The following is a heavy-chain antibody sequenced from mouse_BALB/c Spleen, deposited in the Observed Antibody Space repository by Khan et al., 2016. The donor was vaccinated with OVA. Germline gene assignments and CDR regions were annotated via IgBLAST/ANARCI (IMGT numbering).Heavy chain of an antibody. D-gene: IGHD2-4*01. V-gene: IGHV3-2*02. J-gene: IGHJ3*01. CDR2: ISYSGNT. CDR3: ARQDYYDYDPLPY. Sequence: EVQLQESGPGLVKPSQSLSLTCTVTGYSITSEFAWNWIRQFPGNKLEWMGYISYSGNTRYNPSLKSLISITRDTSRNQFFLQLNSVTTEDTATYYCARQDYYDYDPLPYWGKGTLITVSA. CDR1: GYSITSEFA.